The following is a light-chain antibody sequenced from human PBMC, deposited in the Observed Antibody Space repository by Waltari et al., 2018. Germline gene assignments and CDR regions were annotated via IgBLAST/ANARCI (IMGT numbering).Light chain of an antibody. J-gene: IGKJ2*01. CDR1: QRVSKN. V-gene: IGKV3-15*01. CDR2: VAS. Sequence: EIVMTQSPVTLSVSPGERATLSCRASQRVSKNLAGYQKKSGQAPRLLIAVASTRATVIPPRFSGSWSGTDFTLTIDSLQSEDFILYYWQQYNDWPPSYTFGQGTKLEI. CDR3: QQYNDWPPSYT.